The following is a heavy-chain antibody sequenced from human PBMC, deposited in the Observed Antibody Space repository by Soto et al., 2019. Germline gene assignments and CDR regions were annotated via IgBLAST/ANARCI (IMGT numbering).Heavy chain of an antibody. V-gene: IGHV3-30*18. D-gene: IGHD4-17*01. J-gene: IGHJ4*02. Sequence: PGGSLRLSCAASGFTFSSYGMHWVRQAPGKGLEWVAVISYDGSNKYYADSVKGRFTISRDNSKNTLYLQMNSLRAEDTAVYYCAKDLVDYGDYVGLFDYWGQGTLVTVSS. CDR1: GFTFSSYG. CDR3: AKDLVDYGDYVGLFDY. CDR2: ISYDGSNK.